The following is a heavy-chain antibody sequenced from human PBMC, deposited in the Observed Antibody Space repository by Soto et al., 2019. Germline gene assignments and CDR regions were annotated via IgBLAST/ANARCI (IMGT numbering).Heavy chain of an antibody. CDR1: GGPISSCY. CDR3: AGNVAVSCLYYFDY. Sequence: SGTLSLTCTASGGPISSCYWSWFRQPPGKGLGWIGSIYFSGSTNYNPALKSRVTISVDTYKTQFSLKLSSVTAADTAVYFCAGNVAVSCLYYFDYWGQGTLVTVSS. V-gene: IGHV4-59*13. J-gene: IGHJ4*02. D-gene: IGHD6-19*01. CDR2: IYFSGST.